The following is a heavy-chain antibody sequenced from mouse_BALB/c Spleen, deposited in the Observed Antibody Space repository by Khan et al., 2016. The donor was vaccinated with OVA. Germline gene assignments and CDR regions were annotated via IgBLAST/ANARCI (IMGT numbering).Heavy chain of an antibody. CDR2: INPHIGET. CDR1: GYSFTGYF. J-gene: IGHJ2*01. D-gene: IGHD1-1*01. Sequence: MQLEESGPVLVKPGTSVKISCKASGYSFTGYFMNWVMQSHGKSLEWIGRINPHIGETFYNQKFMDKATLTVDESSNTAHMELRSLASEDSAVYYCARIYRSDFDYWGQGTTLTVSS. CDR3: ARIYRSDFDY. V-gene: IGHV1-20*02.